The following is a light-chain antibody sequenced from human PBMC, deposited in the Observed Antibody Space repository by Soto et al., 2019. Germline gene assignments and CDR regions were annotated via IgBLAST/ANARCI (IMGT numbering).Light chain of an antibody. Sequence: DIQMTQSPSSLSASVGDRVTVTCRAGQSISSFVNWYQQKPGKAPNLLIYAASTLQSGVPSRFSGGGSGTDVTLTISSLQPEDFATYYCQQSYTPSLTFGGGTKVEIK. CDR1: QSISSF. CDR2: AAS. V-gene: IGKV1-39*01. CDR3: QQSYTPSLT. J-gene: IGKJ4*01.